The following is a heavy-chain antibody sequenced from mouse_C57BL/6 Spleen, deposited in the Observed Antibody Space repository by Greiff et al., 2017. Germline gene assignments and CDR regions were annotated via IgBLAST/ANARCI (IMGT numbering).Heavy chain of an antibody. V-gene: IGHV5-2*01. CDR2: INSDGGST. CDR1: EYEFPSHD. D-gene: IGHD2-1*01. CDR3: ARHGNYYWYFDV. J-gene: IGHJ1*03. Sequence: EVQLVESGGGLVQPGESLTLSCESNEYEFPSHDMSWVRKPPEKRLELVAAINSDGGSTYYPDNMERRFIIYRDNTKKTLYLLMSSLRSEDTALYYCARHGNYYWYFDVWGTGTTVTVSS.